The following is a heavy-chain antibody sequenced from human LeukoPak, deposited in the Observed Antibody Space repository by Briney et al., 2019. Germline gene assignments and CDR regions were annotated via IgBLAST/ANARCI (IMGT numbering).Heavy chain of an antibody. J-gene: IGHJ4*02. CDR2: IYYSGST. V-gene: IGHV4-4*02. Sequence: SGTLSLTCAVSGGSISSSNWWSWVRQPPGKGLEWIGSIYYSGSTYYNPSLKSRVTISVDTSKNQFSLKLSSVTAADTAVYYCARDDETYYDYVWGSYWGQGTLVTVSS. D-gene: IGHD3-16*01. CDR1: GGSISSSNW. CDR3: ARDDETYYDYVWGSY.